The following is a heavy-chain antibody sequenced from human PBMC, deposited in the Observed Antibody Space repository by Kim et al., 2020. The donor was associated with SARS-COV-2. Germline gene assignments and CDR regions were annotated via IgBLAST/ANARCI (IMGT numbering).Heavy chain of an antibody. CDR1: GFTFDDYA. CDR3: AKGFFLATYYYDSSGYGAFDI. Sequence: GGSLRLSCAASGFTFDDYAMHWVRQAPGKGLERVSGISWNSGSIGYADSVKGRFTISRDNAKNSLYLQMNSLRAEDTALYYCAKGFFLATYYYDSSGYGAFDIWGQGTMVTVSS. V-gene: IGHV3-9*01. D-gene: IGHD3-22*01. CDR2: ISWNSGSI. J-gene: IGHJ3*02.